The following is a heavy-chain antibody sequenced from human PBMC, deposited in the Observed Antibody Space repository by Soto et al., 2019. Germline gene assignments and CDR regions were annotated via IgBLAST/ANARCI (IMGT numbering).Heavy chain of an antibody. CDR1: GFSLSTSAVG. V-gene: IGHV2-5*02. J-gene: IGHJ5*02. CDR3: GYVYYNSGRWDA. CDR2: IYWDDDK. D-gene: IGHD3-10*01. Sequence: ITLKESGPTLVKPTQTLTLTCTFSGFSLSTSAVGVGWIRQPPGKALEWLALIYWDDDKRYSPSLKSRLTITKDTSKNQVVLTMTNMDPLDTATYYCGYVYYNSGRWDAWGQGTLVTVSS.